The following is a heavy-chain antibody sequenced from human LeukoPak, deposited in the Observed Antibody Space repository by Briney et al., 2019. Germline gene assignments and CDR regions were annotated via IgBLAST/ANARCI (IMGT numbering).Heavy chain of an antibody. CDR2: INPNSGGT. Sequence: ASVKVSFKASGYTFTGYYMHWVRQAPGQGLEWMGWINPNSGGTNYAQKFQGRVTMTRDTSTGTVYMELSSLSSDDTAVYYCARARAAAGAQYFQHWGQGTLVSASS. CDR3: ARARAAAGAQYFQH. J-gene: IGHJ1*01. V-gene: IGHV1-2*02. CDR1: GYTFTGYY. D-gene: IGHD6-13*01.